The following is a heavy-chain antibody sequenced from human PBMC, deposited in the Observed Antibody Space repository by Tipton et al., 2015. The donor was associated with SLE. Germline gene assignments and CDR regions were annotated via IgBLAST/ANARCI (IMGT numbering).Heavy chain of an antibody. D-gene: IGHD1-1*01. CDR2: ISSSSSYI. J-gene: IGHJ4*02. CDR1: GFTFSSYS. V-gene: IGHV3-21*01. Sequence: SLRLSCAASGFTFSSYSMNWVRQAPGKGLEWVSSISSSSSYIYYADSVKGRFTISRDNAKNSLYLQMNSLRAEDTAVYYCAKAGERGRVIPFDYWGQGTLVTVSS. CDR3: AKAGERGRVIPFDY.